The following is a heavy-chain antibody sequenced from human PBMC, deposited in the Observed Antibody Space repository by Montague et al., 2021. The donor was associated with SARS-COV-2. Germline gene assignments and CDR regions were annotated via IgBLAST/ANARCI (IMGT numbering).Heavy chain of an antibody. CDR3: ARAPIYRSSWYAYFDY. CDR1: GDSMTNYY. Sequence: SETLSLTCTVSGDSMTNYYWSWTRQPPGKGLEWVGYINYSGSTHYNPFLQSRVTLSRDTSKNQFSLRLTSVTAADTAMYFCARAPIYRSSWYAYFDYWGQGTLVTVSS. J-gene: IGHJ4*02. CDR2: INYSGST. V-gene: IGHV4-59*01. D-gene: IGHD6-13*01.